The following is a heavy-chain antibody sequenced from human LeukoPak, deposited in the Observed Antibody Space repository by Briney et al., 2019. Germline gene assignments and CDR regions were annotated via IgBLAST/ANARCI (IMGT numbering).Heavy chain of an antibody. D-gene: IGHD2-21*02. Sequence: PGGSLRLSCEASGFRFSDYYMSWIRQAPGKGLEWVSYIGNSGSIYYGDSVKGRVTISRDNAKNLLYLQMNSLRVEDAAVYYCVGGPSDSSLPGPWGQGTLVTVSS. CDR3: VGGPSDSSLPGP. CDR1: GFRFSDYY. CDR2: IGNSGSI. V-gene: IGHV3-11*01. J-gene: IGHJ5*02.